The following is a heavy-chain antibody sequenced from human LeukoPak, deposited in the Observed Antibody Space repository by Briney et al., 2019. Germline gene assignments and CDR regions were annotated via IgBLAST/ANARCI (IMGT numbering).Heavy chain of an antibody. CDR2: IYYSGST. V-gene: IGHV4-59*01. D-gene: IGHD1-26*01. Sequence: SETLSLTCTVSGGSINSYYWSWIRQPPGKGLEWVGYIYYSGSTNYNPSLKSRVTISVDTSKNHFSLKLSSVTAADTAVYYCARSKDIRMGSKRGMEMDYWGQGTLVTVPS. J-gene: IGHJ4*02. CDR1: GGSINSYY. CDR3: ARSKDIRMGSKRGMEMDY.